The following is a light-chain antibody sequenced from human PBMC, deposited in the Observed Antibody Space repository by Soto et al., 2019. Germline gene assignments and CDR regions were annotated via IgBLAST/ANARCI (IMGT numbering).Light chain of an antibody. CDR1: QSVSTY. V-gene: IGKV3-11*01. Sequence: EIVLTQSPATLSLSPGERATLSCRASQSVSTYLGWYQQKPGQAPRLRIYDASNRATGIPARFSGSGSGTDFTLTISGLEPEDFAVYYCQQRSAWPLTFGGGTEVEIK. J-gene: IGKJ4*01. CDR2: DAS. CDR3: QQRSAWPLT.